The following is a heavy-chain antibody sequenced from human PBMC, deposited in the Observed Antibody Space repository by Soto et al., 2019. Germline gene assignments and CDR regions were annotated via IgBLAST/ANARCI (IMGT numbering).Heavy chain of an antibody. CDR1: GVSVSSGSYY. V-gene: IGHV4-61*01. Sequence: SETLSLSCTVSGVSVSSGSYYWSWIRQPPGKGLELIGYIFSSGRTNYNPSLKSRVTISVDTSKNQFSLRLSSVSAADTAMYYCARGGNYNVLTGYYEYWGQGTLVTVSS. J-gene: IGHJ4*02. D-gene: IGHD3-9*01. CDR2: IFSSGRT. CDR3: ARGGNYNVLTGYYEY.